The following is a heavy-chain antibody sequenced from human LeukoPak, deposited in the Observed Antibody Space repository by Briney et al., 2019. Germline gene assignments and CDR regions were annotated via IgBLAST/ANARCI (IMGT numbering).Heavy chain of an antibody. CDR1: GYTFTSYY. D-gene: IGHD6-19*01. Sequence: WASVTVSCKASGYTFTSYYMHWVRQAPGQGLEWMGIINPSGGSTSYAQKFQGRVTMTRDTSTSTVYMELSSLKASDTAMYYCARPAVAHYQEVDYWGQGTLVTVSS. V-gene: IGHV1-46*01. J-gene: IGHJ4*02. CDR2: INPSGGST. CDR3: ARPAVAHYQEVDY.